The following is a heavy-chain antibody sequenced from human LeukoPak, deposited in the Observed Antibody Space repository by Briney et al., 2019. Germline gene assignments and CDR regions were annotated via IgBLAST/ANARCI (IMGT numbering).Heavy chain of an antibody. CDR2: INHSGST. J-gene: IGHJ4*02. CDR1: GGSFSGYY. CDR3: ARQTGSGLFILP. D-gene: IGHD3/OR15-3a*01. V-gene: IGHV4-34*01. Sequence: KPSETLSLTCAVYGGSFSGYYWSWIRQPPGKGLEWIGEINHSGSTYYNASLKSQVSISIDTSKNQFSLKLTSVTAADTAVYYCARQTGSGLFILPGGQGTLVTVSP.